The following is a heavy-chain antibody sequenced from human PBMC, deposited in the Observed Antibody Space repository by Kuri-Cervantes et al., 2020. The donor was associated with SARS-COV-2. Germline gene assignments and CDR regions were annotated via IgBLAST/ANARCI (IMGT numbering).Heavy chain of an antibody. CDR2: IYSGGSST. CDR1: GFTFSSYA. Sequence: GESLKISCAASGFTFSSYAMSWVRQAPGKGLEWVSVIYSGGSSTYYADSVKGRFTISRDNAKNSLYLQMNSLRAEDTALYYCAKDMGGVLWFGELFTSYYYGMDVWGQGTTVTVSS. V-gene: IGHV3-23*03. D-gene: IGHD3-10*01. J-gene: IGHJ6*02. CDR3: AKDMGGVLWFGELFTSYYYGMDV.